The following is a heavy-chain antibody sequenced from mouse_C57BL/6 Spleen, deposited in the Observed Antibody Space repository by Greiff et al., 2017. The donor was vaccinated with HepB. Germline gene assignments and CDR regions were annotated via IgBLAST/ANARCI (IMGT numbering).Heavy chain of an antibody. CDR2: ISSGGSYT. D-gene: IGHD4-1*01. CDR3: ARHETGTGDY. V-gene: IGHV5-6*01. CDR1: GFTFSSYG. Sequence: EVMLVESGGDLVKPGGSLKLSCAASGFTFSSYGMSWVRQTPDKRLEWVATISSGGSYTYYPDSVKGRFTISRDNAKNTLYLQMSSLKSEDTAMYYCARHETGTGDYWGQGTTLTVSS. J-gene: IGHJ2*01.